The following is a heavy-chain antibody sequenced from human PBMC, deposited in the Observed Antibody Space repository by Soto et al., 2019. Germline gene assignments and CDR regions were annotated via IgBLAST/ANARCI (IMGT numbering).Heavy chain of an antibody. J-gene: IGHJ6*02. CDR2: IYYSGST. V-gene: IGHV4-30-4*01. Sequence: SETLSLTCTVSGGSISSGDYYWSWIRQPPGKGLEWIGYIYYSGSTDYNPSLKSRVTISVDTSKNQFSLKLSSVTAADTAVYYCARAPYCSSTSCYVSEAWSYGMDVWGQGTTVTVSS. CDR1: GGSISSGDYY. CDR3: ARAPYCSSTSCYVSEAWSYGMDV. D-gene: IGHD2-2*01.